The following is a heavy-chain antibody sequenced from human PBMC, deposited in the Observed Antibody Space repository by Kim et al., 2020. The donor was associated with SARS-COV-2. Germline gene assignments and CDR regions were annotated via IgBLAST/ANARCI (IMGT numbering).Heavy chain of an antibody. CDR2: ISYDGSNK. CDR3: AGYYGSGSYASFDY. Sequence: GGSLRLSCAASGFTFSSYGMHWVRQAPGKGLEWVAVISYDGSNKYYADSVKGRFTISRDNSKNTLYLQMNSLRAEDTAVYYCAGYYGSGSYASFDYWGQGTLVTVSS. V-gene: IGHV3-30*03. J-gene: IGHJ4*02. CDR1: GFTFSSYG. D-gene: IGHD3-10*01.